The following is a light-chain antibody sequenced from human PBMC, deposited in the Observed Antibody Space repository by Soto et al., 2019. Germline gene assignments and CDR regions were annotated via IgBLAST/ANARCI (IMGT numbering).Light chain of an antibody. V-gene: IGLV2-23*01. CDR2: EGI. CDR1: SKNIGGYNV. J-gene: IGLJ1*01. Sequence: NKPGAVTGGTGQSMTISYSETSKNIGGYNVVSWYQQHPGKAPKVIVYEGIKRPSGVSDRFSGSTSGSTASLTISGLHAEDEAEYYCCSYVGATTYVFGTGTQV. CDR3: CSYVGATTYV.